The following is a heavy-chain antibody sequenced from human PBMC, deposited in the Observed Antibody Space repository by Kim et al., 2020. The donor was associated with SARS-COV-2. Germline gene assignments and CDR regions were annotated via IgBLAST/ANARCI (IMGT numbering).Heavy chain of an antibody. J-gene: IGHJ5*02. CDR1: GGSFSGYY. CDR2: INHSGST. D-gene: IGHD2-2*01. Sequence: SETLSLTCAVYGGSFSGYYWSWIRQPPGKGLEWIGEINHSGSTNYNPSLKSRVTISVDTSKNQFSLKLSSVTAADTAVYYCARRTWERPIVVVPAAIWWFDPWGPGTLVPVSS. V-gene: IGHV4-34*01. CDR3: ARRTWERPIVVVPAAIWWFDP.